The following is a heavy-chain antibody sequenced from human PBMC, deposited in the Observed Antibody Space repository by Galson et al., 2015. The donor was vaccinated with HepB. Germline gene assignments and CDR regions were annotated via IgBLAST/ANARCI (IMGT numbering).Heavy chain of an antibody. Sequence: SVKVSCKASGGTFSSYAISWVRQAPGQGLEWMGRIIPILGIANYAQKFQGRVTITADKSTSAAYMELSSLRSEDTAVYYCARDRGGSYYSTHDYYGMDVWGQGTTVTVSS. D-gene: IGHD1-26*01. CDR2: IIPILGIA. CDR3: ARDRGGSYYSTHDYYGMDV. V-gene: IGHV1-69*04. CDR1: GGTFSSYA. J-gene: IGHJ6*02.